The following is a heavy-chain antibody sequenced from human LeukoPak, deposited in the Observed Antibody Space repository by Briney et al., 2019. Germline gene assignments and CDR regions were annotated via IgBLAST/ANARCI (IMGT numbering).Heavy chain of an antibody. CDR1: GFTFSSYA. V-gene: IGHV3-30-3*01. J-gene: IGHJ3*01. Sequence: GGSLRLSGAASGFTFSSYAMHWVRQAPGKGLEWVTFISYDGSNKYYADSVKGRFTISRDNSKNTLYLQINSLRAEDTAVYYCARSSYSSSSSVWGQGTMVTVSS. CDR3: ARSSYSSSSSV. D-gene: IGHD6-6*01. CDR2: ISYDGSNK.